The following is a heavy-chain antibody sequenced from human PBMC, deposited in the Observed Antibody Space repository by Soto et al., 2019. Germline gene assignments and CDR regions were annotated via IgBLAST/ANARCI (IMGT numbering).Heavy chain of an antibody. V-gene: IGHV4-34*11. J-gene: IGHJ4*02. D-gene: IGHD3-10*01. CDR2: IYYSGST. Sequence: PSETLSLTCAVYGASFSGYYWSWIRQPPGKGLECIGHIYYSGSTNYNPSLKSRVTISVDTSKNQFSLKLSFVTAADTAVYYCARDGYGSGSYYKWFDYWGQGTLVTVSS. CDR1: GASFSGYY. CDR3: ARDGYGSGSYYKWFDY.